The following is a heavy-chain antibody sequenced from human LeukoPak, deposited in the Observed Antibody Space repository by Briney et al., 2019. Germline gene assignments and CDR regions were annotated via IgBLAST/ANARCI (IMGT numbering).Heavy chain of an antibody. CDR2: IKQDGSEK. CDR1: GFTFSTYW. J-gene: IGHJ6*03. V-gene: IGHV3-7*01. CDR3: ARDRAVAGRSPAYYYYYMDV. Sequence: PGGSLRLSCAASGFTFSTYWMSWVRQAPGKGLEWVANIKQDGSEKYYVDSVKDRFTISRDNAKNSLYLQMNRLRVEDTAVYYCARDRAVAGRSPAYYYYYMDVWGKGTTVTVSS. D-gene: IGHD6-19*01.